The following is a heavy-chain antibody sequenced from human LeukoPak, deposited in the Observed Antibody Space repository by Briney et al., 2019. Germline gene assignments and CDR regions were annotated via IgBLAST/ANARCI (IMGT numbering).Heavy chain of an antibody. CDR1: GFTFSSYS. Sequence: GGSLRLSCAASGFTFSSYSMNWVRQAPGKGLEWVSSISRSGRHTYYAGSVKGRFTISRDNAKNSLYLQMNSLRAEDRAVYYCARVKEASAFDIWGQGTMVTVSS. CDR2: ISRSGRHT. CDR3: ARVKEASAFDI. V-gene: IGHV3-21*01. J-gene: IGHJ3*02. D-gene: IGHD5-12*01.